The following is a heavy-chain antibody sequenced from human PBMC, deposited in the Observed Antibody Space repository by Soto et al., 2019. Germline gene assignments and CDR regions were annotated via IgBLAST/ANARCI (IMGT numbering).Heavy chain of an antibody. CDR2: ISGGGDTS. CDR3: AKEGTSGLYYFDR. V-gene: IGHV3-23*01. D-gene: IGHD1-26*01. J-gene: IGHJ4*02. Sequence: GGSLRLSCAVSGFTFSNYAISWVRQAPGKGLEWVSIISGGGDTSYYADSVKGRFTISRDNSRNTLYLQMNSLRAGDSAKYYCAKEGTSGLYYFDRLGPGTLLTVSS. CDR1: GFTFSNYA.